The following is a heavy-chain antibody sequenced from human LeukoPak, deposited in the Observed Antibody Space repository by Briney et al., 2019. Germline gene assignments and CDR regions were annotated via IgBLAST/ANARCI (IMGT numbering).Heavy chain of an antibody. Sequence: GGSLRLSCAASGFILSDFDMNWVRQAPGKGLEWVSYFSISGSYIHYADSVKGRFTISRDDAKNSLYLQLDSLTVEDTAVYFCARGNYDFAYDPWGQGTLVTVSS. D-gene: IGHD3-3*01. CDR3: ARGNYDFAYDP. CDR2: FSISGSYI. J-gene: IGHJ5*02. CDR1: GFILSDFD. V-gene: IGHV3-21*01.